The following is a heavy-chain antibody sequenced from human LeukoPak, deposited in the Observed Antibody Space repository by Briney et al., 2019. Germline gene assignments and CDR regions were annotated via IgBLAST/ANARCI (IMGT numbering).Heavy chain of an antibody. J-gene: IGHJ4*02. CDR2: IYYSGST. D-gene: IGHD3-22*01. CDR3: ARAPNSSGYYYNFDY. CDR1: GGSISSYY. V-gene: IGHV4-59*01. Sequence: TSETLSLTCTVSGGSISSYYWSWIRQPPGKGREWIGYIYYSGSTNYNPSLKSRVTISVDTSKNQFSLKLSSVTAADTAVYYCARAPNSSGYYYNFDYWGQGTLVTVSS.